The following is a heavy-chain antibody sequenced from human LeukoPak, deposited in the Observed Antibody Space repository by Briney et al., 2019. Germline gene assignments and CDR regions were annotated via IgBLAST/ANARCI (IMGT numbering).Heavy chain of an antibody. J-gene: IGHJ4*02. D-gene: IGHD3-22*01. CDR2: INPNSGGT. CDR3: ARNFYFDSSGYYHY. V-gene: IGHV1-2*02. Sequence: ASVKVSCKASGYTFTGYYMHWVRQAPGQGLEWMGWINPNSGGTNYAQKFQGRVTMTRDTSISTAYMELSRLRSHDTAVYYCARNFYFDSSGYYHYWGQGTLVTVSS. CDR1: GYTFTGYY.